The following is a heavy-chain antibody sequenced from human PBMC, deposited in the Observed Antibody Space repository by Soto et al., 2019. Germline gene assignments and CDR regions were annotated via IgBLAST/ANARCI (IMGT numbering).Heavy chain of an antibody. Sequence: GGSLRLSCAASGFTFSTYWMHWVRQAPGKGLVWVSRIKSDGSSTSYADSVKGRFTVSRDNAKNTLYLQMNSLRVEDTAVYYCARSDWFDPWGQGTLVTVSS. V-gene: IGHV3-74*01. CDR1: GFTFSTYW. CDR2: IKSDGSST. J-gene: IGHJ5*02. CDR3: ARSDWFDP.